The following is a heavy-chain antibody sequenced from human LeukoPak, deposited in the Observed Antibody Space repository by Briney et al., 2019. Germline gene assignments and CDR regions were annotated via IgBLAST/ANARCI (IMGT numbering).Heavy chain of an antibody. D-gene: IGHD6-13*01. CDR1: GFTFSNCA. Sequence: HPGGSLRLSCAASGFTFSNCAMSWVRQAPGKGLEWVSAISGNGGTTYYADSVKGRFTISRDNSKNTLYLQMNSLRAEDTAVYYCAKLPRIAAAALVVDYWGQGTLVTVSS. V-gene: IGHV3-23*01. CDR2: ISGNGGTT. J-gene: IGHJ4*02. CDR3: AKLPRIAAAALVVDY.